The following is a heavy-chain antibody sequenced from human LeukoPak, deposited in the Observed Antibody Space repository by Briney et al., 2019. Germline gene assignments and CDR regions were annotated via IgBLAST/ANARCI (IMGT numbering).Heavy chain of an antibody. CDR2: MYSGGDT. CDR3: ARDAPQVPAAGVLAS. CDR1: GFTVSDNY. V-gene: IGHV3-53*01. Sequence: GGSLRLSYAASGFTVSDNYMSWVRQSPGKGLEWVSVMYSGGDTYYANSVKGRFTFSRDISKNTLYLQMNDLRTDDTAMYYCARDAPQVPAAGVLASWGQGTLVIVSS. J-gene: IGHJ5*02. D-gene: IGHD6-13*01.